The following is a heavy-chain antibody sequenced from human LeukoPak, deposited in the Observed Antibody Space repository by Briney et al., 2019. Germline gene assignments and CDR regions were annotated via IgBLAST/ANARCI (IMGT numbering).Heavy chain of an antibody. J-gene: IGHJ6*02. CDR2: ISAYNGNT. Sequence: ASVKVSCKASGYTFTSYGISWVRQAPGQGLEWMGWISAYNGNTNYAQKHQGRVTMTTDTPTSTAYMELRSLRSDDTAVYYCARDSDGGYTYYYYGMDVWGQGTTVTVSS. CDR1: GYTFTSYG. V-gene: IGHV1-18*01. CDR3: ARDSDGGYTYYYYGMDV. D-gene: IGHD5-12*01.